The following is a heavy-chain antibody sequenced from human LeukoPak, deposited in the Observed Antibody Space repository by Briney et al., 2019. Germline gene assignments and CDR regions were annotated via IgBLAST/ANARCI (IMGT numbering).Heavy chain of an antibody. CDR3: ARSSSSSWAEFYYYYYGMDV. Sequence: GGSLRLSCAASGFTFSSYAMSWVRQAPGKGLAWVSYISSSSSTIYYADSVKGRFTIPRDNAKDSLYLQMNSLRAEDTAVYYCARSSSSSWAEFYYYYYGMDVWGQGTTVTVSS. CDR2: ISSSSSTI. D-gene: IGHD6-13*01. V-gene: IGHV3-48*01. J-gene: IGHJ6*02. CDR1: GFTFSSYA.